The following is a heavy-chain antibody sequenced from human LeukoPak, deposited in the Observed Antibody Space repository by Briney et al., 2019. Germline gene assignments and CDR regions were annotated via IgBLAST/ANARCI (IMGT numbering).Heavy chain of an antibody. Sequence: SETLSLTCAVYGGSFSGYYWSWIRQPPGKGLEWIGEINHSGSTNYNPSLKSRVTISVDTSKNQFSLKLSSVTAADTAVYYCARGIYYDSSGYYGSAYRFDYWGQETLVTVSS. D-gene: IGHD3-22*01. CDR1: GGSFSGYY. CDR2: INHSGST. CDR3: ARGIYYDSSGYYGSAYRFDY. V-gene: IGHV4-34*01. J-gene: IGHJ4*02.